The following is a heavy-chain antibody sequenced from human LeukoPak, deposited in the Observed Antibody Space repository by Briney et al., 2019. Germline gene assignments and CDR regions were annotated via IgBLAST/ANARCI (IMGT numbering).Heavy chain of an antibody. CDR3: ARVTGYMTEDYFNY. Sequence: PSETLSLTCTVSGGSINSYYWSRIRQPPGKGLEWIGYIYYSGSTNYNPSLKSRVTISVDTSKNQFSLRLSSVTAADTAVYYCARVTGYMTEDYFNYWGQGTLITVSS. CDR1: GGSINSYY. CDR2: IYYSGST. D-gene: IGHD6-13*01. V-gene: IGHV4-59*01. J-gene: IGHJ4*02.